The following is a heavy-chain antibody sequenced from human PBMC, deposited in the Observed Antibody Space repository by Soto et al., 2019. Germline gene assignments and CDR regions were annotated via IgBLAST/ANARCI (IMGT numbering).Heavy chain of an antibody. CDR1: GGTFSSYT. D-gene: IGHD1-1*01. J-gene: IGHJ4*02. Sequence: QVQVVQSGAEVKKPGSSVKVSCKASGGTFSSYTITWMLQAPGHGLEWLGRIIPIFGVTNYAQKFQDRLTMSADRPNTPAYMELSILTYADTAVYYCVRDWESTTQTWGCGDSWGQGTLVTVSS. CDR3: VRDWESTTQTWGCGDS. CDR2: IIPIFGVT. V-gene: IGHV1-69*04.